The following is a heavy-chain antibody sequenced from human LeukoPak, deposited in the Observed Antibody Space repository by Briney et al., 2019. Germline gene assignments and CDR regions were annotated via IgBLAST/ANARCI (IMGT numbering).Heavy chain of an antibody. Sequence: GGSLRLSCVASGFTFGSYAMSWVRQAPVKGLEWISAISTSGGDTYYADSVRGRFTISRDNSKNTLYLQMSSLRAEDTAVYYCVKGGIVVLISAFDIWGQGTMVTVSS. J-gene: IGHJ3*02. CDR3: VKGGIVVLISAFDI. V-gene: IGHV3-23*01. CDR1: GFTFGSYA. CDR2: ISTSGGDT. D-gene: IGHD3-22*01.